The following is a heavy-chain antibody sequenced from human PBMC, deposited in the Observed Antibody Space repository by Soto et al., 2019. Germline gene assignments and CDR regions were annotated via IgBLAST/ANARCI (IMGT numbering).Heavy chain of an antibody. D-gene: IGHD4-17*01. V-gene: IGHV4-31*02. CDR3: ARATFYGDSLDY. CDR2: TYYSGNT. CDR1: GGSISSGGYY. J-gene: IGHJ4*02. Sequence: SETLSLTCTVSGGSISSGGYYWTWVRQHPGKGLEWIGYTYYSGNTYYNPSLKSRVTISVDASQNQFSLRLSPVTAADTAVYYCARATFYGDSLDYWGQGALVTSPQ.